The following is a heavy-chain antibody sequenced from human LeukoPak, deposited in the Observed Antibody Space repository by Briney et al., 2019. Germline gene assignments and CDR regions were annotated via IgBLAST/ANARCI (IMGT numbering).Heavy chain of an antibody. CDR3: ARASYVWGSYRHDYYYYMDV. D-gene: IGHD3-16*02. CDR1: GGSISSSSYY. CDR2: IYYSGST. Sequence: SETLSLTCTVSGGSISSSSYYWGWIRQPPGKGLEWIGSIYYSGSTYYNPSLKSRVTISVDTSKNQFSLKLSSVTAADTAVYYCARASYVWGSYRHDYYYYMDVWGKGTTVTVSS. J-gene: IGHJ6*03. V-gene: IGHV4-39*07.